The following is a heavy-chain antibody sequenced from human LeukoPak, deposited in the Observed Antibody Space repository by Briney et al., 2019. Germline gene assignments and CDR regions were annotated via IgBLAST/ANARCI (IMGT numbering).Heavy chain of an antibody. CDR2: ISAYNGNT. D-gene: IGHD1-26*01. CDR1: GYTFTSYG. Sequence: GASVKVSCKASGYTFTSYGISLVRQAPGQGLEWMGWISAYNGNTNYAQKLQGRVTMTTNTCTSTAYMELRSLRSDDTAVYYCARANRWELAEYFQHWGQGTLVTVSS. CDR3: ARANRWELAEYFQH. J-gene: IGHJ1*01. V-gene: IGHV1-18*01.